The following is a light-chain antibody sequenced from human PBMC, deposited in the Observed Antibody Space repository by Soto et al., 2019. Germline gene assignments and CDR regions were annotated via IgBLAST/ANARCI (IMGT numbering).Light chain of an antibody. CDR3: GSWDSSMSAYV. CDR1: SSNIGGNS. Sequence: QSVLTHPPSVSAAPGQKVTISCSGNSSNIGGNSVSWYQQLPGTAPKLLIYDDNKRPSGIPDRFSGSKSGTSATLGITGFQTGDEADYYCGSWDSSMSAYVFGTGTKVTVL. CDR2: DDN. J-gene: IGLJ1*01. V-gene: IGLV1-51*01.